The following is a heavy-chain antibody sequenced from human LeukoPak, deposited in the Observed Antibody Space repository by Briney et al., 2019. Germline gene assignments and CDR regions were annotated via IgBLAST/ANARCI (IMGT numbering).Heavy chain of an antibody. CDR2: ISSASTYM. CDR1: GFTFSSYS. Sequence: PGGSLRLSCAASGFTFSSYSINWVRQAPGKGLEWVSSISSASTYMYYADSVKGRFTISRDNAKNTLYLQMSSLRAEDTAVYYCAKIVVPGAIDYWGQGTLVTVSS. D-gene: IGHD2-2*01. V-gene: IGHV3-21*04. CDR3: AKIVVPGAIDY. J-gene: IGHJ4*02.